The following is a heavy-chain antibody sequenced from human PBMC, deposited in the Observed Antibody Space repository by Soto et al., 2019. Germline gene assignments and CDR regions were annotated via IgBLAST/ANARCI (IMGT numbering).Heavy chain of an antibody. CDR1: GFTFSNYG. Sequence: PGGSLRLSCAASGFTFSNYGMHWVRQAPGKGLEWVAVIWYDGSNKYYADSVKGRFTISRDNSKNTLYLQMNSLRAEDTAVYYCARDLPRIAAISWYFDYWGQGTLVTVSS. CDR2: IWYDGSNK. J-gene: IGHJ4*02. D-gene: IGHD6-6*01. V-gene: IGHV3-33*08. CDR3: ARDLPRIAAISWYFDY.